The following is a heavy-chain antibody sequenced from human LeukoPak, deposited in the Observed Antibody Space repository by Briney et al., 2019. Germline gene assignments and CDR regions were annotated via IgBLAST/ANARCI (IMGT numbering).Heavy chain of an antibody. V-gene: IGHV3-48*01. J-gene: IGHJ4*02. CDR3: AKDGVGYCSSTSCYVLDY. Sequence: GGSLRLSCAASGFTFTTYSMNWVRQAPGKGLEWVSYISSSGSGRYYADSVKGRFTISRDNSKNTLYLQMNSLRAEDTAVYYCAKDGVGYCSSTSCYVLDYWGQGTLVTVSS. D-gene: IGHD2-2*01. CDR1: GFTFTTYS. CDR2: ISSSGSGR.